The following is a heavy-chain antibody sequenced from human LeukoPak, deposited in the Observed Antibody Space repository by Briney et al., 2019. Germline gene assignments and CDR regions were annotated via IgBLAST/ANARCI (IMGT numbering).Heavy chain of an antibody. J-gene: IGHJ4*02. V-gene: IGHV1-18*01. Sequence: ASVKVSCKASGYTFTSYGISWVRQAPGQGLEWMGWISAYNGNTNYAQKLQGRVNMTTDTSTSTAYMELRSLRSDDTAVYYCARARITMIVVAPDYWGQGTLVTVSS. CDR1: GYTFTSYG. CDR3: ARARITMIVVAPDY. CDR2: ISAYNGNT. D-gene: IGHD3-22*01.